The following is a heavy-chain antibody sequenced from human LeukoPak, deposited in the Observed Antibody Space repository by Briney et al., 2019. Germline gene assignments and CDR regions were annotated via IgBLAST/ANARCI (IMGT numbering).Heavy chain of an antibody. CDR2: INPSGGST. CDR1: GYTFTSYG. J-gene: IGHJ1*01. V-gene: IGHV1-46*01. CDR3: AGFSSIVGATNGYFQH. Sequence: ASVKVSCKASGYTFTSYGLSWVRQAPGQGLEWMGIINPSGGSTSYAQKFQGRATMTRDTSTSTVYMELSSLRSEDTAVYYCAGFSSIVGATNGYFQHWGQGTLVTVSS. D-gene: IGHD1-26*01.